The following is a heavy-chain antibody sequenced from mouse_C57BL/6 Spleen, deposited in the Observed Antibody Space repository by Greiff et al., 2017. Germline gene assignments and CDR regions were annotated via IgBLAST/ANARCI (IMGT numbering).Heavy chain of an antibody. Sequence: EVQLQQSGPELVKPGASVKMSCKASGYTFTDYNMHWVKQSHGKSLEWIGYINPNNGGTSYNQKFKGKATLTVNKSSSTAYMELRSLTSEDSAVYYCARGYYGSSYGAMDYWGQGTSVTVSS. CDR1: GYTFTDYN. CDR2: INPNNGGT. D-gene: IGHD1-1*01. V-gene: IGHV1-22*01. J-gene: IGHJ4*01. CDR3: ARGYYGSSYGAMDY.